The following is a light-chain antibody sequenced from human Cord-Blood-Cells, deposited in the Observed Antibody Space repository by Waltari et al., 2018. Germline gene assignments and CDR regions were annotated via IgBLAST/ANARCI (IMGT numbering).Light chain of an antibody. CDR2: EVS. V-gene: IGLV2-8*01. CDR3: SSYAGSNNLV. Sequence: QSALTQPPSASGSPGQSVTISCTGTSSDVGGYNYVSWYQQHPGKAPTLMIYEVSKRPSGVADGFSGAKAGNTASLTVSGLQAEDEADYYCSSYAGSNNLVFGGGTKLTVL. CDR1: SSDVGGYNY. J-gene: IGLJ2*01.